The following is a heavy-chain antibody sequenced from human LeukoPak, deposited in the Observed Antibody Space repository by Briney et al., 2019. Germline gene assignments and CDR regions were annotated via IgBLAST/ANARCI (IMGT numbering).Heavy chain of an antibody. J-gene: IGHJ3*02. CDR3: TTDLPTWIQLWPGALDI. CDR2: IKSKTDGGTT. Sequence: MAGGSLRLSCAASGFTFSNAWMSWVRQAPGKGLEWVGRIKSKTDGGTTDYAAPVKGRFTISRDDSKNALCLQMNSLKTEDTAVYYCTTDLPTWIQLWPGALDIWGQGTMVTVSS. CDR1: GFTFSNAW. D-gene: IGHD5-18*01. V-gene: IGHV3-15*01.